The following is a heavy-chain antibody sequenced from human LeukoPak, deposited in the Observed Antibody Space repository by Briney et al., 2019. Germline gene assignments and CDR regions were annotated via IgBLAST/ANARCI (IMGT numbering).Heavy chain of an antibody. CDR2: MNPNSGNT. D-gene: IGHD2-2*01. J-gene: IGHJ6*03. Sequence: ASVKVSCKASGYTFTSYDINWVRQATGQGLEWMGWMNPNSGNTGYAQKLQGRVTITRNTSISTAYMELSSLRSEDTAVYYCARGPPDVVVPAAMVSYYYYMDVWGKGTTVTVSS. CDR1: GYTFTSYD. V-gene: IGHV1-8*03. CDR3: ARGPPDVVVPAAMVSYYYYMDV.